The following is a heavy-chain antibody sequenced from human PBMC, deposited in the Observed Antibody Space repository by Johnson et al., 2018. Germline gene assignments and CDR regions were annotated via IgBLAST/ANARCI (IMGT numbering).Heavy chain of an antibody. D-gene: IGHD3-22*01. CDR2: ISDSGGST. J-gene: IGHJ1*01. V-gene: IGHV3-23*04. Sequence: EVQLVETGGGLVQPGGSLRLSCSASGFSFSSYAMTWVRQAPGKGLEWVSAISDSGGSTYYADSVKGRFTISRDNSKNTLYLQMNSLRAEDTAVYYCAKDGGDTMIVVVIEYFQHWGQGTLVTVSA. CDR3: AKDGGDTMIVVVIEYFQH. CDR1: GFSFSSYA.